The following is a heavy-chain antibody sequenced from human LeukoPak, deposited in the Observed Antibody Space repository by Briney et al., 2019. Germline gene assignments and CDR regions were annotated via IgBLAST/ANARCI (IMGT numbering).Heavy chain of an antibody. CDR3: AVGGNSDDDY. V-gene: IGHV3-7*01. CDR1: GFTFSCYW. D-gene: IGHD4-23*01. Sequence: GGSLRLSCAASGFTFSCYWMSWVRQAPGKGLEWVANIKQDGSEKYYVDSVKGRFTISRDNAKNSLYLQMNSLRAEDTALYYCAVGGNSDDDYWGQGTLDTVSS. J-gene: IGHJ4*02. CDR2: IKQDGSEK.